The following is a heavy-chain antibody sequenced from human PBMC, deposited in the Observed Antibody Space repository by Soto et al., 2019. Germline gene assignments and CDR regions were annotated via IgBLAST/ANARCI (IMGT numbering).Heavy chain of an antibody. CDR3: ARDHYGMDV. CDR2: IIPILGIA. Sequence: QVQLVQSGAEVNKPGSSVKVSCWGSGGTFSRYTISLWRHAHGQGLEWMGRIIPILGIANYAQKFQGRVTITADKSTSTAYMELSSLRSEDTAVYYRARDHYGMDVWGQGTTVTVSS. CDR1: GGTFSRYT. J-gene: IGHJ6*02. V-gene: IGHV1-69*08.